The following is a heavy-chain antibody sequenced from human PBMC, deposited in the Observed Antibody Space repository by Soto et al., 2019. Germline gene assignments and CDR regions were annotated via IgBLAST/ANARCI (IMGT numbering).Heavy chain of an antibody. CDR1: GFTFSNAW. V-gene: IGHV3-15*01. Sequence: EVQLVESGGGLVKPGGSLRLSCAASGFTFSNAWMSWVRQAPGKGLEWVGGIKSKTDGGTTDYAAPVKGRFTISRDDSKNKLYLQMNSLKTEDTAVYYCTTVGYCSSTSCYVNYYYYMDVWGKGTTVTVSS. CDR2: IKSKTDGGTT. J-gene: IGHJ6*03. D-gene: IGHD2-2*01. CDR3: TTVGYCSSTSCYVNYYYYMDV.